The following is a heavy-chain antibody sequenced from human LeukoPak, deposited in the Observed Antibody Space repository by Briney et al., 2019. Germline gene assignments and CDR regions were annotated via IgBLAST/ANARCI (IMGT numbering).Heavy chain of an antibody. CDR3: ARAPGYYYGMDV. V-gene: IGHV3-48*01. CDR2: ISSSSSTI. J-gene: IGHJ6*02. CDR1: GFTFSSYS. Sequence: GGSLRLSYAASGFTFSSYSMNWVRQAPGKGLEWVSYISSSSSTIYYADSVKGRFTISRDNSKNTLYLQMNSLRAEDTAVYYCARAPGYYYGMDVWGQGTTVTVSS.